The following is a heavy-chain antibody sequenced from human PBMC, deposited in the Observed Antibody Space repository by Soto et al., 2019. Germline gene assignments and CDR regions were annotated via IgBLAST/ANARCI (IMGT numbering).Heavy chain of an antibody. V-gene: IGHV1-69*13. CDR1: GGTFSSYA. J-gene: IGHJ4*02. Sequence: ASVKVSCKASGGTFSSYAISWVRQAPGQGLEWMGGIIPIFGTANYAQKFQGRVTITADESTSTAYMELSSLRSEDTAVYYCARSGGYSGYESGYFDYWGQGTLVTVSS. CDR2: IIPIFGTA. CDR3: ARSGGYSGYESGYFDY. D-gene: IGHD5-12*01.